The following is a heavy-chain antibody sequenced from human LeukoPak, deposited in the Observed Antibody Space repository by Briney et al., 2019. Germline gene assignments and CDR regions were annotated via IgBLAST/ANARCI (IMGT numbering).Heavy chain of an antibody. CDR2: SRSKGNNYIT. CDR3: ARDSTSYAFDI. CDR1: GFTFSDHH. Sequence: GGSLRLSCAASGFTFSDHHMDWVRQAPGKGLEWVGRSRSKGNNYITHYAASVKGRFTISRDDSENSLYLQMNSLKTEDTAVYYCARDSTSYAFDIWGQGTMVTVSS. J-gene: IGHJ3*02. D-gene: IGHD2/OR15-2a*01. V-gene: IGHV3-72*01.